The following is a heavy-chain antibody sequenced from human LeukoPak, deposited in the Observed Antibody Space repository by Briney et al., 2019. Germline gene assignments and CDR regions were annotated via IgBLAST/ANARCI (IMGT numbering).Heavy chain of an antibody. V-gene: IGHV3-23*01. Sequence: PGGSLRLSCAASGFTFSSYAMSWVRQAPGKGLEWVSGISGSGGSTYYADSVKGRFTISRDNSKNTFYLQMNSLRAEDTAIYYCARGPYCSGGSCYSLGEFDPWGQGTLVTVSS. CDR2: ISGSGGST. CDR3: ARGPYCSGGSCYSLGEFDP. J-gene: IGHJ5*02. CDR1: GFTFSSYA. D-gene: IGHD2-15*01.